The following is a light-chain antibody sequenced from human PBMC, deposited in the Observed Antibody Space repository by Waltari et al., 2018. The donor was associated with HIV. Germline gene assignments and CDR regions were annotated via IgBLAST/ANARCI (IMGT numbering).Light chain of an antibody. J-gene: IGKJ1*01. CDR1: QSLVYSNGSTY. CDR3: MQGTHWP. Sequence: DVVMTQSPLSLPVTLGQPPSSSSSSSQSLVYSNGSTYLSWFHQRPDQTPRHLGQSPRHLIYKVSNRDSGVPDRFSGSGSGTDFALKISRVEAEDVGVYYCMQGTHWPVGQGTKVEIK. CDR2: KVS. V-gene: IGKV2-30*01.